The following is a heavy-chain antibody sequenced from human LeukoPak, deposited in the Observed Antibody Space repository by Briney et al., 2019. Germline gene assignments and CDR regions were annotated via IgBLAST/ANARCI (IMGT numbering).Heavy chain of an antibody. J-gene: IGHJ5*02. D-gene: IGHD2-15*01. CDR2: IYYSGST. CDR3: ARVGGSHRQCWFDP. Sequence: PSETLSLTCTVSGGSISSSSYYWGWIRQPPGKGLEWIGSIYYSGSTYYNPSLKSRVTISVDTSKNQFSLKLSSVTATDTAVYYCARVGGSHRQCWFDPWGQGTLVTVSS. CDR1: GGSISSSSYY. V-gene: IGHV4-39*01.